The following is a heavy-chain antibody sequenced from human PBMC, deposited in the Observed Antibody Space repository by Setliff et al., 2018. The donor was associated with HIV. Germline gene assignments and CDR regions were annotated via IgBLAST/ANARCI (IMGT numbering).Heavy chain of an antibody. CDR1: GYTFTSYG. CDR2: INTNSGHT. Sequence: ASVKVSCKASGYTFTSYGITWVRQAPGQGLEWMGWINTNSGHTDYAQKLQDRVTITADTSSTTAYMELSSLRSDDTAVYYCAGDWNYVVDVWGKGTTVTVSS. V-gene: IGHV1-18*01. CDR3: AGDWNYVVDV. J-gene: IGHJ6*04. D-gene: IGHD3-16*01.